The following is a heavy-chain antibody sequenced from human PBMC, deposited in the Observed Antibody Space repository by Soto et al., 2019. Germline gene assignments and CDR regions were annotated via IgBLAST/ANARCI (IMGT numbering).Heavy chain of an antibody. CDR1: GGSISSSRYY. CDR3: ARLYPVFDPHGDYYYFDY. D-gene: IGHD4-17*01. Sequence: SESLSLTSTVSGGSISSSRYYWGWIRQPPGKGLEWIGSIYYSGSTYYNPSLKSRVTISVDTSKNQLSLKLSSVTAADTAAYYCARLYPVFDPHGDYYYFDYWGQGTLVTVSS. CDR2: IYYSGST. V-gene: IGHV4-39*01. J-gene: IGHJ4*02.